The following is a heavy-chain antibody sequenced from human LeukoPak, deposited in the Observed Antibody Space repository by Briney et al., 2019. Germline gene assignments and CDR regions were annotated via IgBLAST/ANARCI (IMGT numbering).Heavy chain of an antibody. D-gene: IGHD6-19*01. J-gene: IGHJ4*02. Sequence: PGGSLRLSCAASGFTFSSYAMSWVRQAPGKGLEWVSAISGSGGSTYYADSVKGRFTISRDNSKNSLYLQMNSLRAEDTAVYYCARGVHSPRPYSSGWLYYFDYWGQGTLVTVSS. V-gene: IGHV3-23*01. CDR3: ARGVHSPRPYSSGWLYYFDY. CDR2: ISGSGGST. CDR1: GFTFSSYA.